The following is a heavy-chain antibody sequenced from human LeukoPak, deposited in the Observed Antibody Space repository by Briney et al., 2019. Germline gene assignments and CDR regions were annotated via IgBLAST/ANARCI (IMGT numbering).Heavy chain of an antibody. V-gene: IGHV1-58*02. J-gene: IGHJ3*02. CDR1: GFTFTSSA. D-gene: IGHD3-22*01. CDR3: AAALYYYDRSGYRLLGAVDI. CDR2: IVVGSGNA. Sequence: ASVKVSCKASGFTFTSSAMQWVRQARGQRLEWIGWIVVGSGNANYAQKFRERVTITRDMSTSTAYMELSSLRSEDTAVYFCAAALYYYDRSGYRLLGAVDIWGQGTMVTVSS.